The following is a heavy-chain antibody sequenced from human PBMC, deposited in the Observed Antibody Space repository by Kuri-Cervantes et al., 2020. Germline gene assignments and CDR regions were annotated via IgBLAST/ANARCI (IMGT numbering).Heavy chain of an antibody. CDR3: AKVNYYDSSPMY. V-gene: IGHV3-23*01. CDR1: GFTFSSYA. CDR2: ITGSGGST. D-gene: IGHD3-22*01. J-gene: IGHJ4*02. Sequence: GESLKISCAASGFTFSSYAMSWVRQAPGKGLEWVSGITGSGGSTYYADSVKGRFTISRDNSKNTLYLQMNSLRVEDTAVYYCAKVNYYDSSPMYWGQGTLVTVSS.